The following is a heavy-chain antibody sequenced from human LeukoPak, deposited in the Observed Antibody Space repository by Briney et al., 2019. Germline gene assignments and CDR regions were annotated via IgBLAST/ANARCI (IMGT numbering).Heavy chain of an antibody. CDR3: ARAGASNWFDP. D-gene: IGHD3-10*01. Sequence: SETLSLTCAVYGGSFSGYYWSWIRQPPGKGLEWIGEINHSGSTNYNPSLKSRVTISVDTSKNQFSLKLSSATAADTAVYYCARAGASNWFDPWGQGTLVTVSS. CDR1: GGSFSGYY. J-gene: IGHJ5*02. CDR2: INHSGST. V-gene: IGHV4-34*01.